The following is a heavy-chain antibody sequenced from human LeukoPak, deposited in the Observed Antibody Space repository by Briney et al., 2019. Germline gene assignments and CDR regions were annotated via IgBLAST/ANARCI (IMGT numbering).Heavy chain of an antibody. CDR1: GYTFTSYA. J-gene: IGHJ4*02. V-gene: IGHV1-3*01. Sequence: ASVKVSCKASGYTFTSYAMHWVRQAPGQRLEWMGWINAGNGNTKYSQKFQGRVTITRDTSASTAYMELSSLRSEDTAVYYCAIAEVGAARYFDYWGQGTLVTVSS. CDR3: AIAEVGAARYFDY. CDR2: INAGNGNT. D-gene: IGHD1-26*01.